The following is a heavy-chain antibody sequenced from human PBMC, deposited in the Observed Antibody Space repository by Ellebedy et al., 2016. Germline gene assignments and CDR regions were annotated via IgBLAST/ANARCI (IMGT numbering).Heavy chain of an antibody. Sequence: GESLKISXAVSGFSVTSNDMSWVRQAPGRGLELVSLIYGTGTSYYAESVKGRFTISRDNSKKTLYLQMSGLGAEDTAVYYCVTRHNGVFDFWGQGTMVTVSS. CDR1: GFSVTSND. J-gene: IGHJ3*01. V-gene: IGHV3-53*01. D-gene: IGHD2-8*01. CDR3: VTRHNGVFDF. CDR2: IYGTGTS.